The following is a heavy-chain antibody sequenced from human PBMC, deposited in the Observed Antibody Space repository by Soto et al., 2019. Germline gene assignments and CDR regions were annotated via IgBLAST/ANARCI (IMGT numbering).Heavy chain of an antibody. CDR1: ADIFNNYY. Sequence: ASVKVSCKTSADIFNNYYMHWVRQAPGQGLEWMGVMTPSDGSTNYAQSFQGRVTMTRDTSTTTAYMELRSLRSDDTAVYYCARVVPGAEAWFGPWGQGTLVTVSS. CDR2: MTPSDGST. J-gene: IGHJ5*02. CDR3: ARVVPGAEAWFGP. V-gene: IGHV1-46*02. D-gene: IGHD2-2*01.